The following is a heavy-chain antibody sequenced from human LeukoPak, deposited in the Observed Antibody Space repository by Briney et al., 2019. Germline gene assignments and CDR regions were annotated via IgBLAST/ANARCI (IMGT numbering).Heavy chain of an antibody. D-gene: IGHD2-15*01. Sequence: PSETLSLTCSVSGGPISRGAYYWSWVRQSPGKGLEWIGEINHSGSTNYNPSLKSRVTISVDKSKSQFSLKLTSVTAADTAVYFCARHGVVVAINGWFDPWDQGATVTVSS. V-gene: IGHV4-34*01. CDR3: ARHGVVVAINGWFDP. CDR1: GGPISRGAYY. CDR2: INHSGST. J-gene: IGHJ5*02.